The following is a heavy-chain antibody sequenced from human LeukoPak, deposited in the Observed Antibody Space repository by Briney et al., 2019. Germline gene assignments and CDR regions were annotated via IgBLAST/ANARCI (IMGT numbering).Heavy chain of an antibody. Sequence: GASVKVSRKASGYTFTSYGISWVRQAPGEGLEWMGWINTHSGNSNYAQRIQGRVIMTADTSTSTAYMELRSLSSGDTAVYYCARGGPDTVARTYYFDYWGQGTLVTVSS. CDR3: ARGGPDTVARTYYFDY. J-gene: IGHJ4*02. V-gene: IGHV1-18*01. CDR2: INTHSGNS. CDR1: GYTFTSYG. D-gene: IGHD4-23*01.